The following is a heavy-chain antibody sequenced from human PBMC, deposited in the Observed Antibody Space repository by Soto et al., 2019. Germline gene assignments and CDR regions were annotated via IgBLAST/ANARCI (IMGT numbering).Heavy chain of an antibody. Sequence: EVQLVESGGGLVQPGGSLRLSCAASGFTFRSSWMYWVRQTPGKGPVWVSCINGDGSVIYYADSVKGRFTISRDNARDTLYLQMNNMKTEDSAVYYCVRNIRWGQGTLVSVSS. CDR3: VRNIR. CDR1: GFTFRSSW. CDR2: INGDGSVI. V-gene: IGHV3-74*01. J-gene: IGHJ4*02.